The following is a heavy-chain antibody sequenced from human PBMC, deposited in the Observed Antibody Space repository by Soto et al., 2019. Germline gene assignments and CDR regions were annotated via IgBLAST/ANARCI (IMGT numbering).Heavy chain of an antibody. V-gene: IGHV4-31*03. CDR3: ARERASPLVLSGPASDYYYYLDV. CDR1: GGSISSGGYY. Sequence: SETLSLTCTVSGGSISSGGYYWSWIRQHPGKGLEWIGYIYYSGSTYYNPSLKSRVTISVDTSKNQFSLKLSSVTAADTAVYYCARERASPLVLSGPASDYYYYLDVWGKGTTVTVSS. CDR2: IYYSGST. D-gene: IGHD6-6*01. J-gene: IGHJ6*03.